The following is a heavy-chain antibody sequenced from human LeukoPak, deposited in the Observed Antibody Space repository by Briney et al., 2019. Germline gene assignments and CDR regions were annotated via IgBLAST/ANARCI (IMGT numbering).Heavy chain of an antibody. Sequence: SETLSLTCAVYGGSFSGYYWSWIRQPPGKGLEWIGEINHSGSTNYNPSLKSRVTISVDTSKNQFSLKLSSVTAADTAVYYCARQGSYGYVYWGQGTLVTVSS. CDR2: INHSGST. D-gene: IGHD5-18*01. CDR1: GGSFSGYY. CDR3: ARQGSYGYVY. J-gene: IGHJ4*02. V-gene: IGHV4-34*01.